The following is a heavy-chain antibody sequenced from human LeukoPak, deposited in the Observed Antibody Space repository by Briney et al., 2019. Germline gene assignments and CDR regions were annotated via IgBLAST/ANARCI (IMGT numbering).Heavy chain of an antibody. V-gene: IGHV3-48*03. CDR1: GFTFSHYE. CDR3: AREDCSSTSCYDSSVSDY. D-gene: IGHD2-2*01. J-gene: IGHJ4*02. CDR2: ISSSGYTI. Sequence: GGSLRLSCAASGFTFSHYEMNWVRQAPGKGLEWVSYISSSGYTIYYADSVKGRFTISRDNAKNSLYLQMNSLRAEDTAVYYCAREDCSSTSCYDSSVSDYWGQGTLVTVSS.